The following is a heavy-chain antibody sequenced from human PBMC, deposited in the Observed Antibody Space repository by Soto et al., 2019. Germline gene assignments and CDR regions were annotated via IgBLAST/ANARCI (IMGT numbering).Heavy chain of an antibody. CDR2: IYYSGST. D-gene: IGHD3-22*01. V-gene: IGHV4-61*08. CDR3: ARHSPYYYDSSGYEYLPVYYFDY. CDR1: GGSISSGGYS. Sequence: SETLSLTCAVSGGSISSGGYSWSWIRQPPGKGLEWIGYIYYSGSTNYNPSLKSRVTISVDTSKNQFSLKLSSVTAADTAVYYCARHSPYYYDSSGYEYLPVYYFDYWGQGTLVTVSS. J-gene: IGHJ4*02.